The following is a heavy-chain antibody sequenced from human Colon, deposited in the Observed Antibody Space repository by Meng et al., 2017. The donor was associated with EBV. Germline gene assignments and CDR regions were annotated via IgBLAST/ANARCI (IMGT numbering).Heavy chain of an antibody. V-gene: IGHV4-4*02. CDR3: ARGNAYNAPSFDY. CDR1: GASISSNNW. D-gene: IGHD5-24*01. Sequence: QVQLQASVQGLVEPSGTLSLPCAVSGASISSNNWWSWVRQPPGKGLEWIGEIYHGGNTNYNPSLKSRVTISVDRSNDQFSLSLSSVTAADTAVYYCARGNAYNAPSFDYWGQGTLVTVSS. J-gene: IGHJ4*02. CDR2: IYHGGNT.